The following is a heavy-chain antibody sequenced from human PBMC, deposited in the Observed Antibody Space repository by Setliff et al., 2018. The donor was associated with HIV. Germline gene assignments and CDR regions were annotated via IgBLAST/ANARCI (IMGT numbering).Heavy chain of an antibody. D-gene: IGHD3-16*01. CDR2: IYYSGST. J-gene: IGHJ4*02. Sequence: SETLSLTCTVSGGSITTSTFYWGWIRQPPGKGLEWIGSIYYSGSTYYNPSLKSRLTITQHTSKNQFSLKLSSVTAADTAVYYCARRTLITGYDYWGQGTLVTSPQ. CDR1: GGSITTSTFY. CDR3: ARRTLITGYDY. V-gene: IGHV4-39*01.